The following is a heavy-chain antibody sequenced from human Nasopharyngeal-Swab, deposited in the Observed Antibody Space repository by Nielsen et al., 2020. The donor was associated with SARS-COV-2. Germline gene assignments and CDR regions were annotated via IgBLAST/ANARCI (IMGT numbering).Heavy chain of an antibody. D-gene: IGHD3-9*01. CDR2: IYYSGST. CDR3: ARISPSYYDILTGYYGYYYMDV. V-gene: IGHV4-59*01. J-gene: IGHJ6*03. Sequence: SETLSLTCTVSGGSISSYYWSWIRQPPGKGLEWIGYIYYSGSTNHNPSLKSRVTISVDTSKNQFSLKLSSVTAADTAVYYCARISPSYYDILTGYYGYYYMDVWGKGTTVTVSS. CDR1: GGSISSYY.